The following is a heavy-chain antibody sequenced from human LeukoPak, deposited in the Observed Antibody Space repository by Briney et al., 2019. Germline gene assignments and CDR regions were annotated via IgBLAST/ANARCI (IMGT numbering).Heavy chain of an antibody. Sequence: GGSLRLSCAASGFTFSTYGMHWVHQAPGKGLEWVAFIRYDGSNKYYADSVKGRFTISRDNSKNTLSLQMNSLRPEDTAVYYCAKGYCSGTSCYSGLDWGQGTLVTVSS. CDR1: GFTFSTYG. CDR3: AKGYCSGTSCYSGLD. D-gene: IGHD2-2*01. V-gene: IGHV3-30*02. CDR2: IRYDGSNK. J-gene: IGHJ4*02.